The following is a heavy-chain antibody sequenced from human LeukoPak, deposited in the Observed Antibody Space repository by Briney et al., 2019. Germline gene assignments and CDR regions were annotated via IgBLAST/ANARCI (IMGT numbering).Heavy chain of an antibody. D-gene: IGHD6-13*01. CDR1: GYSISSGYY. CDR3: ARARQQLSYWFDP. CDR2: IYHSGST. J-gene: IGHJ5*02. V-gene: IGHV4-38-2*02. Sequence: PSETLSLTCTVSGYSISSGYYWGWIRQPPGKGLEWIGSIYHSGSTYYNPSLKSRVTISVDTSKNQFSLKLSSVTAADTAVYYCARARQQLSYWFDPWGQGTLVTVSS.